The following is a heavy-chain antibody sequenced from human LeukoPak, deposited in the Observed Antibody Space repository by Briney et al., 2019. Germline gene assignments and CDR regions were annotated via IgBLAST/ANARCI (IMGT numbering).Heavy chain of an antibody. CDR3: AREPQPRYCSSTSCHRGFDY. D-gene: IGHD2-2*01. CDR1: GGSISSSSYY. J-gene: IGHJ4*02. V-gene: IGHV4-39*07. CDR2: IYYSGST. Sequence: SETLSLTCTVSGGSISSSSYYWGWIRQPPGKGLEWIGSIYYSGSTYYNPSLKSRVTISVDTSKNQFSLKLSSVTAADTAVYYCAREPQPRYCSSTSCHRGFDYRGQGTLVTVSS.